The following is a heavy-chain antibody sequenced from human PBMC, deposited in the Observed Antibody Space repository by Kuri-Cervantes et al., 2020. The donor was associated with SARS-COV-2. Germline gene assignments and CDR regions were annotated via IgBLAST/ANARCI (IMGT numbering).Heavy chain of an antibody. J-gene: IGHJ4*02. Sequence: GESLKISCVATGFTFSGYTMNWVRQAPGKALQWVSSISGSGSYIYYADSVKGRFTISRDNSKNTLYLQMNSLRAEDTAVYYCAKDQDADVVPDYWGQGTLVTVSS. CDR1: GFTFSGYT. V-gene: IGHV3-21*01. D-gene: IGHD2-2*01. CDR3: AKDQDADVVPDY. CDR2: ISGSGSYI.